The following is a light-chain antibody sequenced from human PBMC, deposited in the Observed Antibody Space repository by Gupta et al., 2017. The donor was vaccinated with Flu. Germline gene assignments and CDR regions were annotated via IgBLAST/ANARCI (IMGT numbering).Light chain of an antibody. CDR2: GAS. J-gene: IGKJ1*01. V-gene: IGKV3-15*01. CDR3: QQCNRWPRT. CDR1: QSVSSS. Sequence: PATLSVSPGERVTISCRASQSVSSSLAWYQQTPGQAPKLLISGASTRATGIPARFSGSGSGTDFTLTISSLQSEDFAVYYCQQCNRWPRTFGQGTKVEI.